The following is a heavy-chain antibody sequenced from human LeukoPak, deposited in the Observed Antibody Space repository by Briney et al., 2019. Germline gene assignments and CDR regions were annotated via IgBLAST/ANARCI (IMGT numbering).Heavy chain of an antibody. CDR1: GFTFGDYT. Sequence: GGSLRLSCTTSGFTFGDYTMSWFRQAPGKGLEWVGFIRNKLYSGTTEYAASAKGRFTISRDDSKSIAYLQMSSLKTDDTAVYYCTNVYNWNSGRSDSWGQGTLVTVSS. CDR3: TNVYNWNSGRSDS. CDR2: IRNKLYSGTT. V-gene: IGHV3-49*03. J-gene: IGHJ4*02. D-gene: IGHD1-20*01.